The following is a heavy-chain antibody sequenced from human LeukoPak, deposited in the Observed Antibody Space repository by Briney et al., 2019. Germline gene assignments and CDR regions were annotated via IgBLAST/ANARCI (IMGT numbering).Heavy chain of an antibody. J-gene: IGHJ4*02. CDR3: ARQYCSATSCYFDY. CDR2: INHSGST. Sequence: PSETLSLTCAVYGESFSGYHWRWIRQPPGKGLEWIGEINHSGSTNHNPSLKSRVTISVHTSKNQFSLKVNSVTAADTAVYYCARQYCSATSCYFDYWGQGTLVTVSS. D-gene: IGHD2-2*01. V-gene: IGHV4-34*01. CDR1: GESFSGYH.